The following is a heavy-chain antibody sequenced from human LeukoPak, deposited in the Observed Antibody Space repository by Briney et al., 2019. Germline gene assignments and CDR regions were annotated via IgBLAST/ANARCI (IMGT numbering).Heavy chain of an antibody. CDR3: ARHGDCSGGSCTMYFDY. D-gene: IGHD2-15*01. J-gene: IGHJ4*02. CDR1: GYSFTSYW. CDR2: IYPGDSDT. Sequence: GESLKISCKGSGYSFTSYWIGRVRQMPGKGLEWMGIIYPGDSDTRYSPSFQGQVTISADKSISTAYLQWSSLKASDTAMYYCARHGDCSGGSCTMYFDYWGQGTLVTVSS. V-gene: IGHV5-51*01.